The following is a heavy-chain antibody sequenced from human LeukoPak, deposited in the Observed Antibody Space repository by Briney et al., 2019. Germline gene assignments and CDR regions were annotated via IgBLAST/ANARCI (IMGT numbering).Heavy chain of an antibody. J-gene: IGHJ4*02. CDR1: GFTFSSYG. CDR2: ISYDGSNK. V-gene: IGHV3-30*18. CDR3: AKDRGIAVAGFDY. Sequence: GGSLRLSCAASGFTFSSYGMHWVRQAPGKGLEWVAVISYDGSNKYYADSVKGRFTISRDNSKNTLYLQMNSLRAEDTAAYYCAKDRGIAVAGFDYWGQGTLVTVSS. D-gene: IGHD6-19*01.